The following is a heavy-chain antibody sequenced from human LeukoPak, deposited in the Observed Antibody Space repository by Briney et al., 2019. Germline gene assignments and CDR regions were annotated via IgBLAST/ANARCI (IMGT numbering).Heavy chain of an antibody. CDR3: AREVAVSSGYLY. Sequence: GASVKVSCKASGYTFTSYGISWVRQAPGQGLEWMGWISAYNGNTNYAQKLQGRVTMTTDTSTSTAYTELRSLRSEDTAVYYCAREVAVSSGYLYWGQGTLVTVSS. CDR2: ISAYNGNT. CDR1: GYTFTSYG. J-gene: IGHJ4*02. D-gene: IGHD3-22*01. V-gene: IGHV1-18*01.